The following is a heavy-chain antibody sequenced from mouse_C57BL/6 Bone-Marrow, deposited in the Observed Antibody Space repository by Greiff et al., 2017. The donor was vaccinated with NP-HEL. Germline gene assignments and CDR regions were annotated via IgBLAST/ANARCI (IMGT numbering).Heavy chain of an antibody. V-gene: IGHV3-8*01. CDR2: ISYSGST. CDR3: ARSPLWLRRNYYAMDY. J-gene: IGHJ4*01. CDR1: GYSITSDY. Sequence: EVKLMESGPGLAKPSQTLSLTCSVTGYSITSDYWNWIRKFPGNNLEYMGYISYSGSTYYNPSLNSRISITRDTSKNQYYLQLNSVTTEDTATYYCARSPLWLRRNYYAMDYGGQGTSVTVSS. D-gene: IGHD2-2*01.